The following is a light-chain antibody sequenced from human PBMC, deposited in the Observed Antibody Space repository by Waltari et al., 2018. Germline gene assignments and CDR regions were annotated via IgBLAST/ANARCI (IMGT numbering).Light chain of an antibody. CDR1: HDISDY. CDR2: DAS. CDR3: QQHDNPPFT. V-gene: IGKV1-33*01. Sequence: DIQMTQSPSSLSASVGDTVTITCQANHDISDYLNWYQQKPGKAPNLLISDASHLEAGVPSRFSGSGYGTDFTLTISSLQPEDFATYYCQQHDNPPFTFGQGTKLEIK. J-gene: IGKJ2*01.